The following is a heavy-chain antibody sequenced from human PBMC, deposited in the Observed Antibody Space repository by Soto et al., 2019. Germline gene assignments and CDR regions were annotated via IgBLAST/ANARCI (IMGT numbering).Heavy chain of an antibody. CDR2: ISDDGSTT. D-gene: IGHD6-6*01. CDR3: TRGPRVSSTGTGAH. CDR1: GFTFSAYW. Sequence: VGSLRLSCEVSGFTFSAYWMHWVRQVPGKGLIWVSRISDDGSTTTYADSVKGRFTISRDNAKNTLYLQMNSLRADDTGLYYCTRGPRVSSTGTGAHWGQRTLVTVSS. V-gene: IGHV3-74*01. J-gene: IGHJ4*02.